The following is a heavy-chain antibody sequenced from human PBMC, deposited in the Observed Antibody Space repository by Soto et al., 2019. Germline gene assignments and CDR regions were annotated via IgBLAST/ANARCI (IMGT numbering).Heavy chain of an antibody. J-gene: IGHJ4*02. Sequence: GASVKVSCKASGGTFSSYAISWVRQAPGQGLEWMGGIIPIFGTANYAQKFQGRVTITADESTSTAYMELSSLRSEDTAVYYCARGDYGTTRGFDYWGQRTLVTVSS. CDR2: IIPIFGTA. D-gene: IGHD4-17*01. V-gene: IGHV1-69*13. CDR3: ARGDYGTTRGFDY. CDR1: GGTFSSYA.